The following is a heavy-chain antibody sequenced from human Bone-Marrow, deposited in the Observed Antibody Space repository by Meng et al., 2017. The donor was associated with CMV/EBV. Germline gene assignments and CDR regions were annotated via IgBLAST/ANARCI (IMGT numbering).Heavy chain of an antibody. J-gene: IGHJ4*02. Sequence: GESLKISCAASGFSVSSNYMSWVRQAPGKGLEWVSVIYSGGSTYYTDSVKGRFTLSRDNSKNTLYLQMNSLRAEDTAVYYCARGGSGWYGGVFDYWGQGTLVTVYS. CDR1: GFSVSSNY. V-gene: IGHV3-53*01. CDR3: ARGGSGWYGGVFDY. D-gene: IGHD6-19*01. CDR2: IYSGGST.